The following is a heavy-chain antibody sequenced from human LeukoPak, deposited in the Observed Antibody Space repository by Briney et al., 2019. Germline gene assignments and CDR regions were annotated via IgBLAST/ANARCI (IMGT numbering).Heavy chain of an antibody. D-gene: IGHD1-14*01. CDR3: ARSNQADDD. J-gene: IGHJ4*02. Sequence: GRAPRVSCAPPLVTFSGYWIQSGCDRLGGGLVWLVRINPGGSSITDAASAKGRFTIPRDNAKNTLYLQMDSPRAEDTSVYYCARSNQADDDWGQGTLVTASS. V-gene: IGHV3-74*01. CDR1: LVTFSGYW. CDR2: INPGGSSI.